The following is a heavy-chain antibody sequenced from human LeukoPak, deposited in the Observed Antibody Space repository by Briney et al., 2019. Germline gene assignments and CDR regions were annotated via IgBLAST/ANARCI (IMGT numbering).Heavy chain of an antibody. CDR1: GDSISSSSYY. CDR3: ARDRNTNNWYYY. V-gene: IGHV4-39*07. J-gene: IGHJ5*01. D-gene: IGHD2-2*01. CDR2: LYSGNT. Sequence: SETLSLTCTVSGDSISSSSYYWGWIRQPPGKGLEWIGSLYSGNTYYNPSLKSRVTISIDASRNQFSLQLSPVTAADTAIYYCARDRNTNNWYYYWGQGTLVTVSS.